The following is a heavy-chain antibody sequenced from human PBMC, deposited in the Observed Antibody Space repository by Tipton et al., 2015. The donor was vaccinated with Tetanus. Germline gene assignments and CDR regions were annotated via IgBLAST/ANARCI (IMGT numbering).Heavy chain of an antibody. CDR3: ARRCGGDCYSWYFDL. D-gene: IGHD2-21*02. CDR1: GYSFTSYW. J-gene: IGHJ2*01. CDR2: IYPGDSDT. V-gene: IGHV5-51*01. Sequence: QSGPEVKKPGESLKISCRGSGYSFTSYWIGWVRQMPGKGLEWMGIIYPGDSDTRYSPSFQGQVTISADKSISTAYLQWSSLKASDTAMYYCARRCGGDCYSWYFDLWGRGTLVTVSS.